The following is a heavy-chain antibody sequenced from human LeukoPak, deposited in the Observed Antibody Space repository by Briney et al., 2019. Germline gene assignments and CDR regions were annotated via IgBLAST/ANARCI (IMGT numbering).Heavy chain of an antibody. CDR3: ARNGYSYGFASDAFDI. Sequence: ASVKVSCKASGYTFTSYGISWVRQAPGQGLEWMGWISAYNGNTNYAQKLQGRVTTTTDTSTSTAYMELRSLRSDDTAVYYCARNGYSYGFASDAFDIWGQGTMVTVSS. D-gene: IGHD5-18*01. CDR1: GYTFTSYG. CDR2: ISAYNGNT. J-gene: IGHJ3*02. V-gene: IGHV1-18*01.